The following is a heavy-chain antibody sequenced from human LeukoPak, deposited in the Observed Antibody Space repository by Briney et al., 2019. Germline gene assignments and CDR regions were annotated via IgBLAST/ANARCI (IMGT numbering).Heavy chain of an antibody. Sequence: SETLSLTCTVSGGSISSGSYYWSWIRQPAGKGLEWIGRIYTSGSTNYNPSLKSRVTISVDTSKNQFSLKLSFVTAADTAVYYCARVTGVSSGFFDYWGQGTLVTVSS. CDR1: GGSISSGSYY. J-gene: IGHJ4*02. CDR2: IYTSGST. V-gene: IGHV4-61*02. D-gene: IGHD3-22*01. CDR3: ARVTGVSSGFFDY.